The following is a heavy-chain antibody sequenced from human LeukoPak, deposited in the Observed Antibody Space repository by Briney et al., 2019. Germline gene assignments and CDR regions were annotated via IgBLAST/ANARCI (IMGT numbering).Heavy chain of an antibody. CDR1: GFTFGDYA. CDR3: AKDLDIVVVPAAIGADAFDI. D-gene: IGHD2-2*03. CDR2: ISGSGGST. J-gene: IGHJ3*02. V-gene: IGHV3-23*01. Sequence: GGSLRLSCTASGFTFGDYAMTWVRQAPGKGLEWVSAISGSGGSTYYADSVKGRFTISRDNSKNTLYLQMNSLRAEDTAVYYCAKDLDIVVVPAAIGADAFDIWGQGTMVTVSS.